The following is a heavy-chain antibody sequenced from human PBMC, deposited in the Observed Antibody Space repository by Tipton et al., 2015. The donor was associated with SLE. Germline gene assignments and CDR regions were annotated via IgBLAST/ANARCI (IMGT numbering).Heavy chain of an antibody. CDR1: GGPISSDDYY. J-gene: IGHJ6*03. V-gene: IGHV4-31*03. CDR2: ISHSGST. CDR3: AKALAGSSSYHYFYYMDV. D-gene: IGHD7-27*01. Sequence: TLSLTCTVSGGPISSDDYYWSWIRQHPGKGLEWLGHISHSGSTQYSPSLRSRLTISVDTSKNQFSLKLSSVTAADTALYYCAKALAGSSSYHYFYYMDVWGKGTTVTVSS.